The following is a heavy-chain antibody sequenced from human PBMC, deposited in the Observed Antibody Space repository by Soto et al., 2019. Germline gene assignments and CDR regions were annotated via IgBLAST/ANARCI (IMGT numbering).Heavy chain of an antibody. CDR1: GGSFSGYY. CDR2: INHSGST. J-gene: IGHJ6*02. Sequence: SETLSLTCAVYGGSFSGYYWSWIRQPPGKGLEWIGEINHSGSTNYNPSLKSRVTISVDTSKNQFSLKLSSVTAADTAVYYCGGGGGGHCSSTSCRLYYYYGMDVWGQGTTVTVSS. V-gene: IGHV4-34*01. D-gene: IGHD2-2*01. CDR3: GGGGGGHCSSTSCRLYYYYGMDV.